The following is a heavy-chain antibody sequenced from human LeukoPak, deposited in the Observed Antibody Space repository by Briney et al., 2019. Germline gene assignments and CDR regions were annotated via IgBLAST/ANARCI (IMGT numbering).Heavy chain of an antibody. CDR1: GFTVSSNY. J-gene: IGHJ3*02. CDR2: IYGGGST. V-gene: IGHV3-66*01. CDR3: ASVYDSSAYDAFDI. Sequence: GGSLRLSCAASGFTVSSNYMSWVRQAPGKGLEWVSVIYGGGSTYYADSVKGRFTISRDNSKNTLYLQMNSLRAEDTAVYYCASVYDSSAYDAFDIWGQGTMVTVSS. D-gene: IGHD3-22*01.